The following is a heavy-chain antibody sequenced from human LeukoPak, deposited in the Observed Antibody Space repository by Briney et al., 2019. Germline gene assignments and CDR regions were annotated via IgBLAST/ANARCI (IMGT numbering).Heavy chain of an antibody. V-gene: IGHV3-30*02. Sequence: PGGSLRLSCAASGFTFSSYGMHWVRQAPGKGLEWVAFRRYDGSNKYYADSVKGRFTISRDNSKNTLYLQMNSLRAEDTAVYYCTKLKVWSVRGVIITCYMDVWGKGTTVTVSS. D-gene: IGHD3-10*01. CDR3: TKLKVWSVRGVIITCYMDV. CDR1: GFTFSSYG. J-gene: IGHJ6*03. CDR2: RRYDGSNK.